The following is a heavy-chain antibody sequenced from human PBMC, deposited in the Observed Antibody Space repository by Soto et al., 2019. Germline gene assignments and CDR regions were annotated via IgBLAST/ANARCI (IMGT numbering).Heavy chain of an antibody. Sequence: QVHLQESGPGLVKPSGTLSLTCNVSGGSISTSNWWSWVRQPPGKGLEWLGEIYHTGATSYNPSLKSRITMSVDTSKNQFSLTLTSVTATDTAVYFCAKDVPLPRDIELVQEAQNWFDPWGQGIQVTVSS. CDR2: IYHTGAT. D-gene: IGHD2-15*01. CDR1: GGSISTSNW. CDR3: AKDVPLPRDIELVQEAQNWFDP. V-gene: IGHV4-4*02. J-gene: IGHJ5*01.